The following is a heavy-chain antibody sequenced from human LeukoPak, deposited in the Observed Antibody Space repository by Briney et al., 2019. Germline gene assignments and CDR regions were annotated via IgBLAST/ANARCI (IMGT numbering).Heavy chain of an antibody. CDR2: ISGSGGST. D-gene: IGHD2-21*02. CDR1: GFTFSSYA. J-gene: IGHJ4*02. V-gene: IGHV3-23*01. CDR3: AKPVGYCGGDCYASDY. Sequence: PGGSLRLSCAASGFTFSSYAMSWVRQAPGKGLEWVSAISGSGGSTYYADSVKGRFTISRDNSKNTLYLQMNSLRAEDTAVYYCAKPVGYCGGDCYASDYWGQGTLVTVSS.